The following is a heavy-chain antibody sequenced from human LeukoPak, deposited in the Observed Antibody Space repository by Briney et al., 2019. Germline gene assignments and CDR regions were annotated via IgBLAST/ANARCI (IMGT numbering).Heavy chain of an antibody. Sequence: GASVKVSCKASGYTFTSYDINWVRQATGQGLEWMGWMNPNSGNTGYAQKFQGRVTMTRNTSISTAYMELSSLRSEDTAVYYCARATRGYSYGVYYYYYMDVWGKGTTVTISS. V-gene: IGHV1-8*01. D-gene: IGHD5-18*01. CDR1: GYTFTSYD. CDR3: ARATRGYSYGVYYYYYMDV. J-gene: IGHJ6*03. CDR2: MNPNSGNT.